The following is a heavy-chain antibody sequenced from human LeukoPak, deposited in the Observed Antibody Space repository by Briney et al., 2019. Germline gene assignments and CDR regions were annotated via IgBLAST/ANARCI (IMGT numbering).Heavy chain of an antibody. D-gene: IGHD4-17*01. CDR1: GFSFSTYA. V-gene: IGHV3-53*01. CDR3: ARESGAYGYYVRAAFDI. J-gene: IGHJ3*02. Sequence: GGSLRLSCTASGFSFSTYAMHWVRQAPGKGLEWVSVIYSGGNTYYADSVKGRFTISRDNSKNTLYLQMNSLRAEDTAVYYCARESGAYGYYVRAAFDIWGQGTMVTVSS. CDR2: IYSGGNT.